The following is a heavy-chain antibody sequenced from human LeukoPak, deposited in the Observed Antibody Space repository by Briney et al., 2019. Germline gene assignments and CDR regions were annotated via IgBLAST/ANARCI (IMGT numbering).Heavy chain of an antibody. CDR3: ARFGGDSSGYSDDVD. V-gene: IGHV4-34*01. J-gene: IGHJ4*02. CDR2: INHSGST. D-gene: IGHD3-22*01. CDR1: GGSFSGYY. Sequence: KSSETLSLTCAVYGGSFSGYYWSWIRQPPGKGLEWIGEINHSGSTNYNPSLKSRVTISVDTSKNQFSLKLSSVTAADTAVYYCARFGGDSSGYSDDVDWGQGTLVTVSS.